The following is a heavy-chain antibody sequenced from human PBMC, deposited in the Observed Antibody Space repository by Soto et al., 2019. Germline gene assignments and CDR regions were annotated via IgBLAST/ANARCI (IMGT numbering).Heavy chain of an antibody. J-gene: IGHJ6*02. CDR2: ISGSGGST. CDR3: AKGRRGIYDYYGMDV. Sequence: GGSLRLSCAASGFTFRNYAMSWVRQAPGKGLEWVSAISGSGGSTYYADSMKGRFTISRDNSKNTLYLQMNSLRAEDTAVYYCAKGRRGIYDYYGMDVWGQGTTVTVSS. V-gene: IGHV3-23*01. CDR1: GFTFRNYA. D-gene: IGHD2-15*01.